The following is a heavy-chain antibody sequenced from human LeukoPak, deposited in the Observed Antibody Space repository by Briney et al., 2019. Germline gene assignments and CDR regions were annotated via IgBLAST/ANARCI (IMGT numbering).Heavy chain of an antibody. V-gene: IGHV4-59*01. J-gene: IGHJ4*02. Sequence: SENLSLTCTVSGGSISSYYWSWIRQPPGKGLEWIGYIYSSGSTSYNPSLKSRVTISVDTSKNQFALKLSSVTAADTAVYYCARVVGGVGLDSWGQGILVTVSS. CDR2: IYSSGST. CDR3: ARVVGGVGLDS. D-gene: IGHD3-16*01. CDR1: GGSISSYY.